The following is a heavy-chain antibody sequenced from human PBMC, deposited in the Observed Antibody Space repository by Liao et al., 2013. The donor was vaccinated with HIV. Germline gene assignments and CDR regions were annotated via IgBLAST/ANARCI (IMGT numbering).Heavy chain of an antibody. CDR3: AREGWELPDYSYYMDV. V-gene: IGHV4-30-4*08. CDR1: SDSISSGDYY. D-gene: IGHD2-15*01. CDR2: IYYSGRT. Sequence: QVQLQESGPGLVKPSQTLSLTCTVSSDSISSGDYYWNWIRQPPGKGLEWIGYIYYSGRTYYNPSLKSRVTISVDTSKNQFSLKLSSVTAADTAVYYCAREGWELPDYSYYMDVWGKGPRSPSP. J-gene: IGHJ6*03.